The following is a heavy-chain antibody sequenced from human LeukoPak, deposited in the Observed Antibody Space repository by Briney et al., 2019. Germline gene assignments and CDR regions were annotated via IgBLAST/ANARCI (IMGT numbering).Heavy chain of an antibody. CDR1: GGSISSSSYY. J-gene: IGHJ4*02. V-gene: IGHV4-39*07. CDR3: ARDKASSSSFDY. CDR2: IYYSGST. Sequence: SETLSLTCTVSGGSISSSSYYWGWIRQPPGKGLEWIGYIYYSGSTNYNPSLKSRLTISVDTSKNQFSLKLTSVSAADTAVYYCARDKASSSSFDYWGQGTLVTVSS. D-gene: IGHD6-6*01.